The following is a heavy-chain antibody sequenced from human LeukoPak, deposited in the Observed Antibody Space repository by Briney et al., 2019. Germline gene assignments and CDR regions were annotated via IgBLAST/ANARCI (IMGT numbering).Heavy chain of an antibody. CDR3: ARERQWAWNGGNYYDSSGYYYSAFDP. CDR2: INPSGGST. Sequence: GASVTVSCTASGYTFTSYYMHWVRQAPGQGLEWMGIINPSGGSTSYAQKFQGRVTMTRDTSTSTVYMELSSLRSEDTAVYYCARERQWAWNGGNYYDSSGYYYSAFDPWGQGTLVTVSS. J-gene: IGHJ5*02. V-gene: IGHV1-46*01. D-gene: IGHD3-22*01. CDR1: GYTFTSYY.